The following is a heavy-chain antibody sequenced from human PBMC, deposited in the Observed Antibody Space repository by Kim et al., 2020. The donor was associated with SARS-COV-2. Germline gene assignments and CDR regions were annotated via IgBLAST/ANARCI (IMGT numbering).Heavy chain of an antibody. CDR2: IYYSGST. CDR3: ARGSSSSWYDGRVSAFDI. J-gene: IGHJ3*02. V-gene: IGHV4-59*13. Sequence: SETLSLTCTVSGGPISSYYWSWIRQPPGKGLEWIGYIYYSGSTNYNPSLKSRVTISVDTSKNQFSLKLSSVTAADTAVYYCARGSSSSWYDGRVSAFDIWGQGTMVTVSS. CDR1: GGPISSYY. D-gene: IGHD6-13*01.